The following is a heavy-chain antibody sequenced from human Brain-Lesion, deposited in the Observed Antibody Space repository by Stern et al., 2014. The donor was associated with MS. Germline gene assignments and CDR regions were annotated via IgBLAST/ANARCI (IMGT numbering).Heavy chain of an antibody. CDR1: GFTFSSYG. D-gene: IGHD5-24*01. V-gene: IGHV3-33*01. CDR3: ARGHIPYAYNYLFDY. CDR2: AWLDGSNA. Sequence: QVQLVQSGGGVVQPGTSLRLSCAASGFTFSSYGMHWVRQAPGKGLEWVALAWLDGSNAYYTNSVKGRFTISRDNSKNTLSLQMNSLTAEDTAVYYCARGHIPYAYNYLFDYWGQGTLVTVSS. J-gene: IGHJ4*02.